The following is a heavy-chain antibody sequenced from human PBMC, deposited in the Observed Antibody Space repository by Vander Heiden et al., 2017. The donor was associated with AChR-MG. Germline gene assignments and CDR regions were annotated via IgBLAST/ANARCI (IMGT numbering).Heavy chain of an antibody. Sequence: QLQLQESGPGLVKPSETLSLTCTVSGGSISSSSYYWGWIRQPPGKGLEWIGSIYYSGSTYYNPSLKSRVTISVDTSKNQFSLKLSSVTAADTAVYYCASLSGYLVAPLDYWGQGTLVTVSS. CDR1: GGSISSSSYY. J-gene: IGHJ4*02. CDR3: ASLSGYLVAPLDY. V-gene: IGHV4-39*01. CDR2: IYYSGST. D-gene: IGHD3-22*01.